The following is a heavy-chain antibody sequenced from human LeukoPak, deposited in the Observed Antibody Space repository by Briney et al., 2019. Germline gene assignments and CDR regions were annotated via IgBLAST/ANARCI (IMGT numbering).Heavy chain of an antibody. Sequence: PGGSLRLPCAASGFTFSNYAMHWVRQAPGKGLEWVAVISNDGNNKYYADSVKGRFTISRDNSKNTLYLQMNSLRAEDTAVYYCAKGYDSSGYYLHYFDYWGQGTLVTVSS. CDR1: GFTFSNYA. D-gene: IGHD3-22*01. J-gene: IGHJ4*02. CDR2: ISNDGNNK. V-gene: IGHV3-30-3*01. CDR3: AKGYDSSGYYLHYFDY.